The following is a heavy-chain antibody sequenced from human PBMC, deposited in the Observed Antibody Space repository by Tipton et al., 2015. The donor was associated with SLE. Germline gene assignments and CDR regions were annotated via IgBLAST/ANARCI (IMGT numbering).Heavy chain of an antibody. Sequence: TLSLTCTVSGGSISSSSYYWGWIRQPPGKGLEWIGSIYYSGSTSYNPSLGSRLTISVDTSKDQFSLRLTSVTAADTAVYYCARATDWNLSPDVWGKGTTVTVSS. V-gene: IGHV4-39*07. CDR3: ARATDWNLSPDV. CDR2: IYYSGST. CDR1: GGSISSSSYY. D-gene: IGHD1-7*01. J-gene: IGHJ6*04.